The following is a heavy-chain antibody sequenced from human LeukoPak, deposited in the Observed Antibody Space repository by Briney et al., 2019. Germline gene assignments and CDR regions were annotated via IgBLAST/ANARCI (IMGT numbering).Heavy chain of an antibody. J-gene: IGHJ3*02. V-gene: IGHV3-48*01. CDR3: EAASGSDDFDI. CDR2: ISSSSSTI. D-gene: IGHD6-13*01. CDR1: GFTFSSYS. Sequence: GGSLGLSCAASGFTFSSYSINWVRQAPGKGLEWGSYISSSSSTIYYADSVKGRFTISRDNAKNSLYLQMNSLRAEDTAAYYCEAASGSDDFDIWGQGTMVTVSS.